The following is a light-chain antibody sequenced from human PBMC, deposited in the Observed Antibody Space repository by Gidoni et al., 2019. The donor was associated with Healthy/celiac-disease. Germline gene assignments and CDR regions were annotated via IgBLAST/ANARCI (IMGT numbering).Light chain of an antibody. CDR3: QQRSNWPPIT. J-gene: IGKJ5*01. CDR2: DAS. Sequence: EIVLTQSPATLSLSPGERATLSCRASQSVSSYLAWYQQKPGQAPRLLIYDASNRATGSPARFSGSGSGTDVTLTISSLEPEDFAVYYCQQRSNWPPITFGQGTRLEIK. CDR1: QSVSSY. V-gene: IGKV3-11*01.